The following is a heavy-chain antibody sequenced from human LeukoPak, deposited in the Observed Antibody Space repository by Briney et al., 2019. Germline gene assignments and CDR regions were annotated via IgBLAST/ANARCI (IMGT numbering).Heavy chain of an antibody. CDR2: INHSGST. CDR1: GGSFSGYY. V-gene: IGHV4-34*01. D-gene: IGHD4-23*01. J-gene: IGHJ4*02. CDR3: AGHLRWFDY. Sequence: SETLSLTCAVYGGSFSGYYWSWIRQPPGKGLEWIGEINHSGSTNYNPSLKSRVTISVDTSKNQFSLKLSSVTAADTAVYYCAGHLRWFDYWGQGTQVTVSS.